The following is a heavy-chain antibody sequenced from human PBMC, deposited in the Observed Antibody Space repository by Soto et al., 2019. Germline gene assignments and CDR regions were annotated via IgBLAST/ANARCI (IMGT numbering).Heavy chain of an antibody. D-gene: IGHD4-4*01. Sequence: SQTLSLTCTVSGGSISSYYWSWIRQPPGKGLEWIGYIYYSGSTNYNPSLKSRVTISVDTSKNQFSLKLSSVTAADTAVYYCARLTTNYYYYYMDVWGKGTTVTVSS. CDR3: ARLTTNYYYYYMDV. J-gene: IGHJ6*03. CDR1: GGSISSYY. CDR2: IYYSGST. V-gene: IGHV4-59*08.